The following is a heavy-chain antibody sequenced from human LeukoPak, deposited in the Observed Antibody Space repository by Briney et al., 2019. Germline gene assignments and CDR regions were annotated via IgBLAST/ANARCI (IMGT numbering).Heavy chain of an antibody. CDR3: VKGNYYYSSGYQFDY. V-gene: IGHV3-64D*06. CDR2: ISSNGGST. CDR1: GFTFSSYG. D-gene: IGHD3-22*01. Sequence: GGSLRLSCAAAGFTFSSYGMHWVRQAPGKGLEYVSAISSNGGSTYYADSVKGRFTISRDNSKNTLYLQMSSLRAEYTAVYYCVKGNYYYSSGYQFDYWGQGTLVTVSS. J-gene: IGHJ4*02.